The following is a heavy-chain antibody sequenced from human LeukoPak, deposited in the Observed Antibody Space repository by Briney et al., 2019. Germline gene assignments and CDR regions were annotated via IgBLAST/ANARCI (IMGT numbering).Heavy chain of an antibody. J-gene: IGHJ4*02. CDR1: GLTFSNYA. CDR3: VKYRAVGNSWRNYIDY. Sequence: GGSLRLSCSASGLTFSNYAMHWARQAPGKGLEYVSSISRNADGTYFVDSVKGRFAISRDNSKTTLFLQMSSLRVEDTAVYYCVKYRAVGNSWRNYIDYWGQGALVTVSS. V-gene: IGHV3-64D*09. CDR2: ISRNADGT. D-gene: IGHD6-13*01.